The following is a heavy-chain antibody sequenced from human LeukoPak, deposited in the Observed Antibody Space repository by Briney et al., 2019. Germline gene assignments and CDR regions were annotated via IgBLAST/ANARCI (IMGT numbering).Heavy chain of an antibody. D-gene: IGHD3-22*01. Sequence: GGSLRLSCAASEFIFSNYSMTWVRHAPGKGLEWVANINHDGSETYYVDSVKGRFTISRDNTKNSLYLQMNSPRVEDTAMYYCARADSRGSIFDYWGQGSQVTVSS. J-gene: IGHJ4*02. CDR2: INHDGSET. CDR3: ARADSRGSIFDY. V-gene: IGHV3-7*01. CDR1: EFIFSNYS.